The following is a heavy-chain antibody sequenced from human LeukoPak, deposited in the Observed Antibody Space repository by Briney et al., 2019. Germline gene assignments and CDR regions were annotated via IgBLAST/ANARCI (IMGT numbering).Heavy chain of an antibody. CDR1: GFTFSSYS. CDR3: ANRISGSSS. Sequence: GGSLRLSCAASGFTFSSYSMNWVRQAPGKGLEWVSYISSSSSTIYYADSVKGRFIISRDNSKNTVFLQMNSLRAEDTGVYYCANRISGSSSWGQGTLVTVSS. D-gene: IGHD1-26*01. CDR2: ISSSSSTI. V-gene: IGHV3-48*01. J-gene: IGHJ5*02.